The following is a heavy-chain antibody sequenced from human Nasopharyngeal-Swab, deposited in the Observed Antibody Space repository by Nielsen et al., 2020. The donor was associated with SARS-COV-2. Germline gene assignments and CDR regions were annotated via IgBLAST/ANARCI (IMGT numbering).Heavy chain of an antibody. J-gene: IGHJ6*02. CDR2: IIPIFGTA. V-gene: IGHV1-69*13. CDR3: ARDAGYNWTRHGMDV. D-gene: IGHD1-1*01. CDR1: GGTFSSYA. Sequence: SVKVSCKASGGTFSSYAISWVRQAPGQGLEWMGGIIPIFGTANYAQKFQGRVTITADESTSTAYMELSSLRSEDTAVYYCARDAGYNWTRHGMDVWGQGTTVTVSS.